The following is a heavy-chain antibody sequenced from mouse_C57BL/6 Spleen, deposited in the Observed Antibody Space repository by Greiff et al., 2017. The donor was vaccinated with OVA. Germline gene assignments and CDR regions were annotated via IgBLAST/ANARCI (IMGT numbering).Heavy chain of an antibody. CDR2: IYPGDGDT. J-gene: IGHJ1*03. V-gene: IGHV1-82*01. CDR1: GYAFSSSW. Sequence: QVQLQQSGPELVKPGASVKISCKASGYAFSSSWMNWVKQRPGKGLEWIGRIYPGDGDTNYNGKFKGKATLTADKSSSTAYMQLSSLTSEDSAVYFCARQAPLLYWYFDVWGTGTTVTVSS. D-gene: IGHD2-1*01. CDR3: ARQAPLLYWYFDV.